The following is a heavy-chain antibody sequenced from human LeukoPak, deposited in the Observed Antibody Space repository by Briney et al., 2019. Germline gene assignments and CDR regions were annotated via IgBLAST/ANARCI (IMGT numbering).Heavy chain of an antibody. Sequence: GGSLRLSCAASGFTFSSYAMSWVRQAPGKGLEWVSAISGSGGSTYYADSVKGRFTISRDNSKNTLYLQMNSLRAEDTAVYYCARAIVVVITPFDYWGRGTLVTVSS. V-gene: IGHV3-23*01. CDR3: ARAIVVVITPFDY. CDR1: GFTFSSYA. CDR2: ISGSGGST. J-gene: IGHJ4*02. D-gene: IGHD3-22*01.